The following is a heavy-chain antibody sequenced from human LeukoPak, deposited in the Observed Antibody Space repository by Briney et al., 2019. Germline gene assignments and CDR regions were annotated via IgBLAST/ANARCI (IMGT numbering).Heavy chain of an antibody. CDR3: ASQSYCSGGSCYQINDY. CDR1: GYTFTGYY. D-gene: IGHD2-15*01. J-gene: IGHJ4*02. V-gene: IGHV1-2*06. Sequence: GASVKVSCKASGYTFTGYYMHWVRQAPGQGLEWMGRINPNSGGTGYAQKFQGRVTMTRDTSISTAYMELSRLRSDDTAVYYCASQSYCSGGSCYQINDYWGQGTLVTVSS. CDR2: INPNSGGT.